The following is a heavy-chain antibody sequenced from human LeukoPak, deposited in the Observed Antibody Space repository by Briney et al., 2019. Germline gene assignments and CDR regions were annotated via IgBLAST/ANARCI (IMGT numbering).Heavy chain of an antibody. D-gene: IGHD4-17*01. CDR3: ASNGDYIDY. V-gene: IGHV3-48*04. Sequence: PGGSLRLSCAASGFTVSSNYMSWVRQAPGKGLEWVSYISSSSSTIYYADSVKGRFTISRDNAKNSLYLQMNSLRAEDTAVYYCASNGDYIDYWGQGTLVTVSS. CDR1: GFTVSSNY. CDR2: ISSSSSTI. J-gene: IGHJ4*02.